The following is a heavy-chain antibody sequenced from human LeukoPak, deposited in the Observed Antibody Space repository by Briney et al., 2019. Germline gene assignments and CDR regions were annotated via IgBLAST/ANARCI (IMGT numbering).Heavy chain of an antibody. Sequence: GGSLRLSCAASGFTFSSYAMSWVRQAPGKGLEWVSAISGSGGSTYYADSVKGRFTISRDNAKSTLYLQMNSLSAEDTAVYYCARSRSGYYEDYWGQGTLVTVSS. CDR2: ISGSGGST. D-gene: IGHD3-22*01. CDR1: GFTFSSYA. J-gene: IGHJ4*02. V-gene: IGHV3-23*01. CDR3: ARSRSGYYEDY.